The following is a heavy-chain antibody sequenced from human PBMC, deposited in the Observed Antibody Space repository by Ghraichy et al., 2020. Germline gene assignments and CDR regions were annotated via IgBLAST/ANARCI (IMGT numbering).Heavy chain of an antibody. J-gene: IGHJ4*02. D-gene: IGHD2-21*02. CDR1: GGSISSSSYY. CDR3: ARWGVTDGGN. Sequence: ETLSLTCTVSGGSISSSSYYWGWIRQPPGKGLEWIGSIYYSGSTYYNPSLKSRVTISVDTSKNQFSLKLSSVTAADPAVYYCARWGVTDGGNWGQGTLVTVSS. V-gene: IGHV4-39*01. CDR2: IYYSGST.